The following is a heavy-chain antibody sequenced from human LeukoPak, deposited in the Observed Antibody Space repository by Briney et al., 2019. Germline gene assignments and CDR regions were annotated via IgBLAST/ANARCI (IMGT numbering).Heavy chain of an antibody. D-gene: IGHD6-6*01. CDR3: ARVHSSSFHNWFDP. CDR1: GGSISSYY. J-gene: IGHJ5*02. V-gene: IGHV4-59*01. CDR2: IYYSGST. Sequence: SETLSLTCTVSGGSISSYYWSWIRQPPGKGLECIGYIYYSGSTNYNPSLKSRVTISVDTSKNQFSLKLSSVTAADTAVYYCARVHSSSFHNWFDPWGQGTLVTVSS.